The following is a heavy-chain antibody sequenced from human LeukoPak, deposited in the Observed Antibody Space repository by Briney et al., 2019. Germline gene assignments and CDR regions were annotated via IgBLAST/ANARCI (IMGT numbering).Heavy chain of an antibody. Sequence: SETLSLTCTVSGGSISSYYWGWIRQPPGKGLEWIGSIYYSGSTYYNPSLKSRVTISVDTSKNQFSLKLSSVTAADTAVYYCARDRAEIVVGYSDYWGQGTLVTVSS. V-gene: IGHV4-39*07. CDR2: IYYSGST. CDR1: GGSISSYY. D-gene: IGHD3-22*01. J-gene: IGHJ4*02. CDR3: ARDRAEIVVGYSDY.